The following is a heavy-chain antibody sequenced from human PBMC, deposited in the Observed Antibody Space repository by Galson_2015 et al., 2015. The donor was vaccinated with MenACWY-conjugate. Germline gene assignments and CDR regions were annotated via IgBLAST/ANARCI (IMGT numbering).Heavy chain of an antibody. J-gene: IGHJ4*02. CDR3: AREKYSSGWFASDS. CDR1: GDTFNRYA. D-gene: IGHD6-19*01. Sequence: SVKVSCKASGDTFNRYAISWVRQAPGQGLEWMGRIIPLRGTASYAQNFQGRVTITADKSTTTAYMDLSSLRSEDTAMYYCAREKYSSGWFASDSWGQGTLVTVSS. V-gene: IGHV1-69*04. CDR2: IIPLRGTA.